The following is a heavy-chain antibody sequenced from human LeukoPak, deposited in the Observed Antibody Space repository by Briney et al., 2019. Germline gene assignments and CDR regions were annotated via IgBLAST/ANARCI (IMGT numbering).Heavy chain of an antibody. Sequence: ASVNVSCKASGYTFTSYAISWVRQAPGQGLEWMGWISAYNGNTNYAQKLQGRVTMTTDTSTSTAYMELRSLRSDDTAVYYCAREGGFSYSSSSFDYWGQGTLVTVSS. CDR3: AREGGFSYSSSSFDY. V-gene: IGHV1-18*01. D-gene: IGHD6-6*01. J-gene: IGHJ4*02. CDR2: ISAYNGNT. CDR1: GYTFTSYA.